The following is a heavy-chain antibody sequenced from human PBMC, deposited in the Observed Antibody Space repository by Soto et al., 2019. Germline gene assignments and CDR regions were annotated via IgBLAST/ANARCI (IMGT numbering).Heavy chain of an antibody. CDR2: INTYNGNT. V-gene: IGHV1-18*01. D-gene: IGHD3-16*01. Sequence: QVQLVQSGAEVKNPGASVKVSCKASGYTFTRYGIGWARQAPGQGLEWMGWINTYNGNTNYAQNVKGRVTLTTDTSTSTSYMELRRLRSNDTAIYYCAMVDVYVTPSPQDVWGQGTTVIVSS. J-gene: IGHJ6*02. CDR3: AMVDVYVTPSPQDV. CDR1: GYTFTRYG.